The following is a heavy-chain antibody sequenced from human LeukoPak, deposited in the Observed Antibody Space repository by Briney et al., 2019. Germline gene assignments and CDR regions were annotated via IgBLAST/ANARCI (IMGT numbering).Heavy chain of an antibody. J-gene: IGHJ5*02. Sequence: SETLSLTCTVSGGSISSYYWSWIRQPPGKGLEWIGYIYYSGSTNYNPSLKSRVTISVDTSKNQFSLKLSSVTAADTAAYYCARDQSSGSYFWFDPWGQGTLVTVSS. CDR3: ARDQSSGSYFWFDP. CDR2: IYYSGST. V-gene: IGHV4-59*01. CDR1: GGSISSYY. D-gene: IGHD1-26*01.